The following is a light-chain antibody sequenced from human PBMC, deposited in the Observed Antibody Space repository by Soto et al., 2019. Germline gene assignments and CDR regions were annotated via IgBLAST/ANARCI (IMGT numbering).Light chain of an antibody. J-gene: IGLJ1*01. CDR3: AAWDDSLSGDV. CDR2: SNN. Sequence: QSALTQPPSASGTPGQRVTISCSGSSSNIGGNAVNWYQQLPGTTPKLLIYSNNQRPSGVPDRFSGSKSGTSASLAISGLQSEDEADYYCAAWDDSLSGDVFGTGTKLTVL. V-gene: IGLV1-44*01. CDR1: SSNIGGNA.